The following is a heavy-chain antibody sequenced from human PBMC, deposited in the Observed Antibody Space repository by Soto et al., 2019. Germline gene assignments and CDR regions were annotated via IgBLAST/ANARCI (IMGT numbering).Heavy chain of an antibody. J-gene: IGHJ4*02. CDR1: GGSISSRDYS. Sequence: SEILCLTCAVSGGSISSRDYSCNLIRQPPGKGLEWIGYIYYGGSTYYNPSLQSRVTMSVDRSRNQFSLKLNSVTAADTAVYYCARVRREYDNSGPVDYWGQGTLVTVSS. CDR2: IYYGGST. CDR3: ARVRREYDNSGPVDY. V-gene: IGHV4-30-2*01. D-gene: IGHD3-22*01.